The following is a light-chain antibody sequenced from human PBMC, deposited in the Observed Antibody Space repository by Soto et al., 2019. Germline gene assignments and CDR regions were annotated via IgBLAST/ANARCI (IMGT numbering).Light chain of an antibody. Sequence: VIWMTQSPSLLSASTGDRVTISCRMSQGIGSYLAWYHQKPGKAPELLIYTASTLQSGVPSRFSGSGSGTDFTLTISCLQSEDFATYYCQQYYSFPYTFGQGTKLEIK. CDR3: QQYYSFPYT. CDR1: QGIGSY. V-gene: IGKV1D-8*01. CDR2: TAS. J-gene: IGKJ2*01.